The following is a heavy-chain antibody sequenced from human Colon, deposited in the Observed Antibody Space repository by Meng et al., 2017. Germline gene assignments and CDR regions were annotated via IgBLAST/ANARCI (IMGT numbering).Heavy chain of an antibody. J-gene: IGHJ6*02. CDR1: GYTFTSDA. CDR2: INTNTGNP. Sequence: ASAKVSCKASGYTFTSDAMNWVRQAPGQGLEWMGWINTNTGNPTYAQGSTGRFVFSLDNSVSTAYLQTSSLKADDTTVYYCARDREDIVVVPAAMWGYYYYGMDVWGQGTTVTVSS. D-gene: IGHD2-2*01. CDR3: ARDREDIVVVPAAMWGYYYYGMDV. V-gene: IGHV7-4-1*02.